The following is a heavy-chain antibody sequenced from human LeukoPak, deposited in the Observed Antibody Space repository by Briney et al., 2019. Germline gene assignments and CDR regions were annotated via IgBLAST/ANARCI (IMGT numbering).Heavy chain of an antibody. CDR3: ARCLYYYDTSGYYQYYFDY. Sequence: GGSLRLSCAASGFTFSSYAMSWVRQAPGKGLEWVSAISGSGGSTYYADSVKGRFTISRDNSKNTLYLQMNSLRAEDTAVYYCARCLYYYDTSGYYQYYFDYWGQGTLVTVSS. CDR2: ISGSGGST. D-gene: IGHD3-22*01. J-gene: IGHJ4*02. CDR1: GFTFSSYA. V-gene: IGHV3-23*01.